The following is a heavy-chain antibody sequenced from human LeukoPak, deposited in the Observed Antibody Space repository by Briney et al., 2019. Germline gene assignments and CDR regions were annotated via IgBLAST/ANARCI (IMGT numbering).Heavy chain of an antibody. CDR1: GGTFSSYA. J-gene: IGHJ6*03. Sequence: VASVKVSCKASGGTFSSYAISWVRQAPGRGLEWMGGIIPRFGTANYAQKFQGRVTIATDDSTSTAYMELSSLRSEDTAVYYCARGPRDYYYYYMDVWGKGTTVSVSS. V-gene: IGHV1-69*05. CDR3: ARGPRDYYYYYMDV. CDR2: IIPRFGTA.